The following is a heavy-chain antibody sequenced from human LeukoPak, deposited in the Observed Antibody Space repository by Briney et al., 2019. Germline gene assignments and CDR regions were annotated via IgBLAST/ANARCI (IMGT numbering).Heavy chain of an antibody. CDR2: VYYPGST. V-gene: IGHV4-31*03. D-gene: IGHD2-2*01. J-gene: IGHJ5*02. CDR1: GVSISSGGNY. Sequence: SETLSLTCNVSGVSISSGGNYWGWLRQLPGKGLEWIAYVYYPGSTYYNPSLKSRVTISVDTSKNQFSLDLTSVTAADTAVYYCARDSSSSWFYTWGQGALVTVSS. CDR3: ARDSSSSWFYT.